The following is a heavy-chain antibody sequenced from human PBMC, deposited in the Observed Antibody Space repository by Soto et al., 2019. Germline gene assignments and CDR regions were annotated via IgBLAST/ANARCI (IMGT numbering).Heavy chain of an antibody. CDR1: GFIFGNYA. CDR2: VTGSGGST. D-gene: IGHD6-13*01. CDR3: AKDQSSSRYYYYYGMDV. Sequence: GGSLRLSCAASGFIFGNYAMTWVRQAPGKGLEWVSAVTGSGGSTYYADSVKGRFSISRDNSKNTLYLQMNSLRAEDTAVYYCAKDQSSSRYYYYYGMDVWGQGTTVTVS. V-gene: IGHV3-23*01. J-gene: IGHJ6*02.